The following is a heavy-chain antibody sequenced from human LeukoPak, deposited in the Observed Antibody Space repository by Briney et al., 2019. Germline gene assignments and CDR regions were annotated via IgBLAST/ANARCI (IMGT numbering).Heavy chain of an antibody. V-gene: IGHV4-30-4*08. Sequence: SQTLSLTCTVSGGSISSGDYYWSWIRQPPGKGLEWIGYIYYSGSTYYNPSLKSRVTISVDTSKNQFSLKLSSVTAADTALYYCAREPLWFGDPLGWFDPWGQGTLATVSS. D-gene: IGHD3-10*01. CDR1: GGSISSGDYY. CDR2: IYYSGST. CDR3: AREPLWFGDPLGWFDP. J-gene: IGHJ5*02.